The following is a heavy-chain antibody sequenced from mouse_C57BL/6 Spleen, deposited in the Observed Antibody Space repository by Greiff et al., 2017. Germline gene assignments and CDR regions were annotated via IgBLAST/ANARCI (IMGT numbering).Heavy chain of an antibody. CDR2: IYPGDGDT. V-gene: IGHV1-82*01. CDR3: ARSYYDPAWFAY. CDR1: GYAFSSSW. D-gene: IGHD2-10*01. J-gene: IGHJ3*01. Sequence: QVQLKESGPELVKPGASVKISCKASGYAFSSSWMNWVKQRPGKGLEWIGRIYPGDGDTNYNGKFKGKATLTADKSSSTAYMQLSSLTSEDSAVYFCARSYYDPAWFAYWGQGTLVTVSA.